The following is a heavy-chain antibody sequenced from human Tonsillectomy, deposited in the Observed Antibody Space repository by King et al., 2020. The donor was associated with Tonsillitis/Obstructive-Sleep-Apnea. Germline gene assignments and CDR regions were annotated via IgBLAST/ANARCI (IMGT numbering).Heavy chain of an antibody. CDR1: GYTFTGYY. D-gene: IGHD3-3*01. J-gene: IGHJ4*02. V-gene: IGHV1-2*02. CDR2: INPNSGGT. CDR3: ARGGPGGNDFWSGYANFDY. Sequence: QLVQSGAEVKKPGASVKVSCKASGYTFTGYYMHWVRQAPGQGLEWMGWINPNSGGTNYAQKFQGRVTMTTDTSITTAYMELGRLRSDDTAVYYCARGGPGGNDFWSGYANFDYWGQGTLVTVSS.